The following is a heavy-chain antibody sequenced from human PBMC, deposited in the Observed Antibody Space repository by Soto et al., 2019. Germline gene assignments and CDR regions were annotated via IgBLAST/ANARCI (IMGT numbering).Heavy chain of an antibody. CDR2: IYYSGTT. Sequence: PSETLSLTCTLSGGSVSSGSYYWTWIRQPTGKGLEWLGYIYYSGTTNYNPPLQSRITISVDTSGNQFSLKLSSVTAADTAVYFCARTYSPTTACQAHGIGVWGQGTT. CDR1: GGSVSSGSYY. CDR3: ARTYSPTTACQAHGIGV. J-gene: IGHJ6*02. V-gene: IGHV4-61*01. D-gene: IGHD4-4*01.